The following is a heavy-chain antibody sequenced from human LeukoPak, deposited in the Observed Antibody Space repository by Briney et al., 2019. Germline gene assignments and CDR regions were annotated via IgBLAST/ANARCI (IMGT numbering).Heavy chain of an antibody. CDR1: GYTFTSYG. V-gene: IGHV1-18*01. J-gene: IGHJ3*02. CDR3: ARDYRLGAFDI. D-gene: IGHD4-11*01. CDR2: ISAYNGNT. Sequence: ASVKVSCKASGYTFTSYGISWVRQAPGQGLEWMGWISAYNGNTNYAQKLQGRVTMTRDTSTSTVYMELSSLRSEDTAVYYCARDYRLGAFDIWGQGTMVTVSS.